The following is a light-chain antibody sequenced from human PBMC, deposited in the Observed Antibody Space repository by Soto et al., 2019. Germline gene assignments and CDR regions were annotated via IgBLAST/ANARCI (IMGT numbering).Light chain of an antibody. CDR1: SGDIGAYNY. Sequence: QSVLTQPASVSGSPGQSITISCTGTSGDIGAYNYVSWYQQHPGKAPKLMIYDVSDRPSGVSNRFSGSKSGNTASLTIYGLRSEDEADYYCSSYTTSNTLLFGGGTQLTVL. CDR2: DVS. J-gene: IGLJ2*01. V-gene: IGLV2-14*01. CDR3: SSYTTSNTLL.